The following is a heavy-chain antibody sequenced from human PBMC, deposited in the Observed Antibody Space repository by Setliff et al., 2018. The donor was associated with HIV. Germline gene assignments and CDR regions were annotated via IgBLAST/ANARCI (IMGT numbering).Heavy chain of an antibody. CDR2: IYPYDSDT. Sequence: PGESLKISCKGSGYSFTTYWIGWVRQMPGKGLEWMGIIYPYDSDTRYSPSFQGQVIISADKSISTAYVQWSGLKASDTAMYYCARCSSSWPRILYYMDVWGKGTTVTVSS. V-gene: IGHV5-51*01. CDR3: ARCSSSWPRILYYMDV. D-gene: IGHD2-2*01. CDR1: GYSFTTYW. J-gene: IGHJ6*03.